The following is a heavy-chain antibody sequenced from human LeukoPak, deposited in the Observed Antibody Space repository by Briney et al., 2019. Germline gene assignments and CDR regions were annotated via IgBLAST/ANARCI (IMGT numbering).Heavy chain of an antibody. V-gene: IGHV3-21*01. Sequence: GGSLRLSCAASGFTFNSYGMTWVRQAQGKGLEWVSSISSSSSYIYYADSVKGRFTISRDNAKNSLYLQMNSLRVEDTAVYYCASSFYDINAFDIWGQGTMVTVSS. CDR3: ASSFYDINAFDI. D-gene: IGHD3-9*01. CDR2: ISSSSSYI. J-gene: IGHJ3*02. CDR1: GFTFNSYG.